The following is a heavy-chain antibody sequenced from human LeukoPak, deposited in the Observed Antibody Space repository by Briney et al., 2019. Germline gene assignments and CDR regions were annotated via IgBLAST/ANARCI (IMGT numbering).Heavy chain of an antibody. J-gene: IGHJ4*02. CDR1: GYTFTSFY. CDR3: ARDLRTMVVTPDFYFDF. CDR2: INPSAGST. D-gene: IGHD4-23*01. Sequence: ASVKVSCKASGYTFTSFYIHWVRQAPGQGLEWMGIINPSAGSTSYARKFQDRVTVTRDKSTSTVYMELSSLRSEDTAVYYCARDLRTMVVTPDFYFDFWGQGALVTVSS. V-gene: IGHV1-46*01.